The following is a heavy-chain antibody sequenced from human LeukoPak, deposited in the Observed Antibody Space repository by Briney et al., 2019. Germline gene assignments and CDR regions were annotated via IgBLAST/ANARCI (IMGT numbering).Heavy chain of an antibody. V-gene: IGHV3-15*01. D-gene: IGHD2-8*01. CDR2: ITSKTDGGTT. J-gene: IGHJ3*02. Sequence: GGSLRLSCAASGFTFINAWMSWVRQAPGKGLEWVARITSKTDGGTTDYAAPVKGRFTISRDDSKNTLNLQMNTLKTEDAAVYYCTTGLKLTNDAFDIWGQGTMVTVSS. CDR3: TTGLKLTNDAFDI. CDR1: GFTFINAW.